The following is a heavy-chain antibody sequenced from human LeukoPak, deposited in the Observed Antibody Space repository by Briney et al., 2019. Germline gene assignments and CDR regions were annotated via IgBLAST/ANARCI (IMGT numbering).Heavy chain of an antibody. D-gene: IGHD3-22*01. Sequence: SGGSLRLSCAASGFTFSSYPMNWVRQSPERGLERVSAISGTGGSTSYADSLKGRFTISRDNSKNTLYLQMSSLTAEDTAVYYCAKECGRDYDDRAFDIWGQGTMVTVSS. CDR1: GFTFSSYP. J-gene: IGHJ3*02. CDR3: AKECGRDYDDRAFDI. CDR2: ISGTGGST. V-gene: IGHV3-23*01.